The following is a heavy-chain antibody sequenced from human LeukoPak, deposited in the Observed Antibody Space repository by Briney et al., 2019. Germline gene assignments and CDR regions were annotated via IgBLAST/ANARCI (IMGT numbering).Heavy chain of an antibody. CDR1: GGSISSGSYY. Sequence: SETLSLTCTVSGGSISSGSYYWSWIRQPAGKGLEWIGRIYTSGSTNYNPSLKSRVTISVDTSKNQFSLKLSSVTAADTAVYYCARIDCSGGSCYSRYGDHSHYFDYWGQGTLVTVSS. D-gene: IGHD2-15*01. V-gene: IGHV4-61*02. CDR2: IYTSGST. CDR3: ARIDCSGGSCYSRYGDHSHYFDY. J-gene: IGHJ4*02.